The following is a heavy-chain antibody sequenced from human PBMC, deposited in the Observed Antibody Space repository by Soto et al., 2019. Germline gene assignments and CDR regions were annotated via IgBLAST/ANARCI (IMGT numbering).Heavy chain of an antibody. V-gene: IGHV3-21*01. CDR3: AREDSIIIPDVSDF. CDR2: ISKSDYT. CDR1: GFAFNNYG. Sequence: PGGSLRLSCTVSGFAFNNYGINWVRQAPGKGLEWVSSISKSDYTYYSDSVKGRFTISRDNAKNSVSLQMNTLRVEDTAVYYCAREDSIIIPDVSDFWGQGTPVPVYS. D-gene: IGHD3-22*01. J-gene: IGHJ1*01.